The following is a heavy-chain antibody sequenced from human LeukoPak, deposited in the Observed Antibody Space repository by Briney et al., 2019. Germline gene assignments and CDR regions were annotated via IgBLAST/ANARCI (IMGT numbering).Heavy chain of an antibody. CDR2: TYFRAKELN. CDR1: GDTFSSNSAA. J-gene: IGHJ4*02. Sequence: SQTLSLTCALSGDTFSSNSAAWNWSRQSPSRGLEWLGRTYFRAKELNEYVVSLKSRLTISPDTAKNQFSLHLNSVTPEDTAVYYCAREAGSSWFFGRFDYWGQGSLVTVSS. D-gene: IGHD6-13*01. CDR3: AREAGSSWFFGRFDY. V-gene: IGHV6-1*01.